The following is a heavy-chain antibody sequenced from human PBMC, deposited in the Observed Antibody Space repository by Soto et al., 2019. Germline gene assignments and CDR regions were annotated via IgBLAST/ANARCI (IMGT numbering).Heavy chain of an antibody. Sequence: VHLVQSGAEVKKPGASVKVSCRASGYTFTSDAMHWVRQAPGQGLEWLGWINVGTGYTTFSQKFQGRVSITRVTYASTAYMELSSLRSEDTAIYSCARAGAWGSNYADAAFDAWGQGTKVTVSS. CDR3: ARAGAWGSNYADAAFDA. J-gene: IGHJ3*01. V-gene: IGHV1-3*01. D-gene: IGHD2-2*01. CDR1: GYTFTSDA. CDR2: INVGTGYT.